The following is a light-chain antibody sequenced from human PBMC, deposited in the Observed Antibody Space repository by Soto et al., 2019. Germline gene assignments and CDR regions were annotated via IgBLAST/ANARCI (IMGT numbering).Light chain of an antibody. Sequence: QAVVTQPPSVSGAPGQRVTISCTGSSSNIGASYDVQWYRQLPGTAPKLLIFDNNNRASGVPDRFSGSRSGTSASLAITGLQAEDEADYYCQSYDSGLSAVVFGGGTKLTVL. CDR3: QSYDSGLSAVV. J-gene: IGLJ2*01. CDR2: DNN. V-gene: IGLV1-40*01. CDR1: SSNIGASYD.